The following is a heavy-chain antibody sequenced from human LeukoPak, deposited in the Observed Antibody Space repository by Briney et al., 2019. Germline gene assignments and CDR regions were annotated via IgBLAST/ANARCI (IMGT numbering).Heavy chain of an antibody. V-gene: IGHV4-34*01. CDR2: INHSGST. Sequence: SETLSLTCAVYGGSFSGYYWSWIRQPPGKGLEWIGEINHSGSTNYNPSLKSRVTISVDTSKNQISLKLSSVTAADTAVYYCASTLTADYGGFCGWGQGTLVTVSS. D-gene: IGHD4-23*01. CDR1: GGSFSGYY. CDR3: ASTLTADYGGFCG. J-gene: IGHJ4*02.